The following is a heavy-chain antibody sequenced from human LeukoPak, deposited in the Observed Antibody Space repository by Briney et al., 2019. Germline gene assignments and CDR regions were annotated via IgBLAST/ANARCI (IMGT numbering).Heavy chain of an antibody. CDR3: ARDQEGFDY. J-gene: IGHJ4*02. CDR2: IYPRDGST. CDR1: GYTFTSNC. Sequence: ASVTVSCKASGYTFTSNCIHWVRQAPGQGLEWMGMIYPRDGSTSYAQKFQGRVTVTRDTSTSTVHMELSGLRSEDTAVYYCARDQEGFDYWGQGTLVTVSS. V-gene: IGHV1-46*01.